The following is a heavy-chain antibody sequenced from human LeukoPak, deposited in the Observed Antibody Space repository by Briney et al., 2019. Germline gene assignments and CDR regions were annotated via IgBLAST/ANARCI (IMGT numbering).Heavy chain of an antibody. Sequence: ASVKVSCKASGYTFTGYYMHWVRQAPGQGLEWMGWINPNSGGTNYAQKFQGRVTMTRDTSISTAYMELSRLRSDDTAVYYCARGAGARWFGELWGSDYWGQGTLVTVSS. J-gene: IGHJ4*02. V-gene: IGHV1-2*02. CDR2: INPNSGGT. D-gene: IGHD3-10*01. CDR3: ARGAGARWFGELWGSDY. CDR1: GYTFTGYY.